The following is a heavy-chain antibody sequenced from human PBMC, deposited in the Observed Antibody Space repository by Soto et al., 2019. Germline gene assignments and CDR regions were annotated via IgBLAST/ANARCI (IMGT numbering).Heavy chain of an antibody. Sequence: QVQLVQSGAEVKKPGSSVKVSCKASGGTFSSYTISWVRQSPGQGLEWMGRIIPILGIANYAQKFQGRVTITADKYTNTAYMELSSMRSEDTAVYYCASGSGYNWFDPWGKGTLVTVSS. V-gene: IGHV1-69*02. J-gene: IGHJ5*02. CDR3: ASGSGYNWFDP. CDR2: IIPILGIA. CDR1: GGTFSSYT.